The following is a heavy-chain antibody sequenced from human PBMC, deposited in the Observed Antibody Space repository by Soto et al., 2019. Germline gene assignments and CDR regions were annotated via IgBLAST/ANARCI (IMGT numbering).Heavy chain of an antibody. Sequence: ASVKVSCKASGYSFTDYHIHWVRQAPGQGLEWMGWINPGSGVTNQAQKFQGRVTMTRDTSITTTYMELDSLTSDDTAVYYCARVAGHKNARFDTWGQGALVTVSS. V-gene: IGHV1-2*02. J-gene: IGHJ4*02. D-gene: IGHD1-1*01. CDR1: GYSFTDYH. CDR2: INPGSGVT. CDR3: ARVAGHKNARFDT.